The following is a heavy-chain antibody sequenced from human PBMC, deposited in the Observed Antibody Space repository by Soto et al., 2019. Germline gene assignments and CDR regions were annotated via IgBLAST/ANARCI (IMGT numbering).Heavy chain of an antibody. V-gene: IGHV4-34*01. J-gene: IGHJ4*02. Sequence: QVQLQQWGAGLLKLSETLCLTCAVHGRSFSGYYWSWIRQPPGKGLEWLGEINHSGSTNYNPSLKSRVTISVDTSISVDTSKNQFSLKLSSVTAADTAVYYCARYYGGKVLDYWGQGTLVTVSS. CDR3: ARYYGGKVLDY. CDR2: INHSGST. D-gene: IGHD4-17*01. CDR1: GRSFSGYY.